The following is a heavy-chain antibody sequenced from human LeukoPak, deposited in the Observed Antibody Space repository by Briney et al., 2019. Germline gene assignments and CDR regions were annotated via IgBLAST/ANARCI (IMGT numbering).Heavy chain of an antibody. Sequence: GASVKVSCKASGYTFTSYGISWVRQAPGQGLEWMGWISAYNGNTNYAQKLQGRVTMTTDTSTSTAYMELRSLRSDDTAVYYCARMLSIAAAGTGVSVWFDPWGQGTLVTVSS. J-gene: IGHJ5*02. V-gene: IGHV1-18*01. CDR3: ARMLSIAAAGTGVSVWFDP. CDR1: GYTFTSYG. D-gene: IGHD6-13*01. CDR2: ISAYNGNT.